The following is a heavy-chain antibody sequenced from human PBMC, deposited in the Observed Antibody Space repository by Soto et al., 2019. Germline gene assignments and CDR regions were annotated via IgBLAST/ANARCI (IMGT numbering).Heavy chain of an antibody. CDR1: GFTFSSYG. CDR2: ISSDGSNK. Sequence: GGSLRLSCAASGFTFSSYGMHWVRQAPGKGLEWVAVISSDGSNKYYADSVKGRFTISRDNSKNTLYLQMNSLRAEDTAVYYCAKVIVVATNWFDPWGQGTLVTVSS. J-gene: IGHJ5*02. D-gene: IGHD3-22*01. V-gene: IGHV3-30*18. CDR3: AKVIVVATNWFDP.